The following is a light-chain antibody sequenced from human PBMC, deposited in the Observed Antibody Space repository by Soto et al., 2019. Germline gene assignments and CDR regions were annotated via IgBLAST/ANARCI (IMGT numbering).Light chain of an antibody. CDR2: DVS. V-gene: IGKV3-15*01. Sequence: EILMPQSPATLSGPQAERATLSCRACQCVSSNLAWYQQKPGQAPRLLIYDVSTRAAGVPASFSGSGSGTDFALTISRLEPEDVGLYYCMQGAISARTFGQGTKVDIK. J-gene: IGKJ1*01. CDR1: QCVSSN. CDR3: MQGAISART.